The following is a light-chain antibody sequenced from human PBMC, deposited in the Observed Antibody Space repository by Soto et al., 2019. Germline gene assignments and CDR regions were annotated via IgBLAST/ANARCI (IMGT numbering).Light chain of an antibody. CDR2: DVS. CDR3: CSYAGSFYV. CDR1: SIDVGGYNY. Sequence: QSVLTQPRSVSGSPGQSVTISCTGTSIDVGGYNYVSWYQQHPGKAPKLMIYDVSERPSGVPDRFSGSKSGNTASLTISGLQAEDEADYYCCSYAGSFYVFXTGTKVTVL. V-gene: IGLV2-11*01. J-gene: IGLJ1*01.